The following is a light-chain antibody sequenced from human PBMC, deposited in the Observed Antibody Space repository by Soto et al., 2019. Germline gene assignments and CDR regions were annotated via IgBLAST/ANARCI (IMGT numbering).Light chain of an antibody. Sequence: QSVLTQPASVSGSPGQSITISCTGTSSDVDGYNYVSWYQQHPGKAPKLMIYDVSNRPSGVSNRFSGSKSGNTASLTISGLQAEDEADYYCSSYTSSSTLVFGGGIKLTVL. V-gene: IGLV2-14*01. CDR2: DVS. CDR1: SSDVDGYNY. J-gene: IGLJ2*01. CDR3: SSYTSSSTLV.